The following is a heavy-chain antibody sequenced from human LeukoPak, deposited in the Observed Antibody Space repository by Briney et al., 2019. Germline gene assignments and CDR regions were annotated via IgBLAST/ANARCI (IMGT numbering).Heavy chain of an antibody. CDR3: VKDLGSGWYEAFDI. CDR2: INPKFGAT. Sequence: GASVKVSCKASGYTFTGYYIHWVRQAPGQGLHWIGYINPKFGATNYAQKFHGRVTITSDTSISTAYMDLSRLTSDDTALYYCVKDLGSGWYEAFDIWGRGTMVTVSS. CDR1: GYTFTGYY. J-gene: IGHJ3*02. D-gene: IGHD6-19*01. V-gene: IGHV1-2*02.